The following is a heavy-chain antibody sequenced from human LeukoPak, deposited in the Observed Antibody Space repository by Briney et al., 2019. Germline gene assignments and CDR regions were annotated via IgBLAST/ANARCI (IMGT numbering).Heavy chain of an antibody. CDR3: ARRYCSSTSCNPYFFDY. J-gene: IGHJ4*02. CDR2: ISPGDSDA. CDR1: GYTFTNYY. V-gene: IGHV5-51*01. Sequence: KPGEPLKISCKGSGYTFTNYYIGWVRQTPGKGLEWMGIISPGDSDARYSPSFQGQVTISADKSISTAYLRWSSLKASDTAMYYCARRYCSSTSCNPYFFDYWGQGTLVTVSS. D-gene: IGHD2-2*01.